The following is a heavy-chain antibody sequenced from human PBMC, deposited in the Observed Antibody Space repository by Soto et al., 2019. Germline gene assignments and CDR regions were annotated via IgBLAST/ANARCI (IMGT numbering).Heavy chain of an antibody. V-gene: IGHV3-30-3*01. CDR3: ASTYYDFWSGYYHYYYGMDV. D-gene: IGHD3-3*01. J-gene: IGHJ6*02. CDR1: GFTFSSYA. CDR2: ISYDGSNK. Sequence: LRLSCAASGFTFSSYAMHWVRQAPGKGLEWVAVISYDGSNKYYADSVKGRFTISRDNSKNTLYLQMNSLRAEDTAVYYCASTYYDFWSGYYHYYYGMDVWGQGTTVTVSS.